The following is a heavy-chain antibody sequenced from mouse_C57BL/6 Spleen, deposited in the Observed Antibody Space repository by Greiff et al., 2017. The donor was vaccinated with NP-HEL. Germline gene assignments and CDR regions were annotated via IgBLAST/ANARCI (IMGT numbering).Heavy chain of an antibody. CDR2: IHPNSGST. CDR1: GYTFTSYW. Sequence: VQLQQPGAELVKPGASVKLSCKASGYTFTSYWMHWVKQRPGQGLEWIGMIHPNSGSTNYNEKFKSKATLTVDKSSSTAYMQLSSLTSEDSAVYYCARSYGKKDWYFDVWGTGTTVTVSS. V-gene: IGHV1-64*01. J-gene: IGHJ1*03. CDR3: ARSYGKKDWYFDV. D-gene: IGHD2-1*01.